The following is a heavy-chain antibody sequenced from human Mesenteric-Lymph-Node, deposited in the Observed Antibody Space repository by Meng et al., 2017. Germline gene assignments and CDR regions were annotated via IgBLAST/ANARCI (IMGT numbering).Heavy chain of an antibody. CDR3: ARDTLYYDILTGYSPTNWFDP. D-gene: IGHD3-9*01. V-gene: IGHV1-18*01. CDR1: CYTFTSYG. J-gene: IGHJ5*02. CDR2: ISAYNGNT. Sequence: QVQLVPSGTEVKKPGASVKVSCNASCYTFTSYGISWVRQAPGQGLEWMGWISAYNGNTNYAQKLQGRVTMTTDTSTSTAYMELRSLRSDDTAVYYCARDTLYYDILTGYSPTNWFDPWGQGTLVTVSS.